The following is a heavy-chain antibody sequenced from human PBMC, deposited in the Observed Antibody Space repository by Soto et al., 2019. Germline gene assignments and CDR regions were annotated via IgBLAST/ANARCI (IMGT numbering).Heavy chain of an antibody. CDR2: IIPIFGTA. J-gene: IGHJ6*02. CDR1: GGTFSSYA. CDR3: ASKQWLPYYYYGMDV. Sequence: GASVKVSCKASGGTFSSYAISWVRQAPGQGLEWMGGIIPIFGTANYAQKFQGRVTITADESTSTAYMELSSLRSEDTAVYYCASKQWLPYYYYGMDVWGQGTTVTVS. D-gene: IGHD6-19*01. V-gene: IGHV1-69*13.